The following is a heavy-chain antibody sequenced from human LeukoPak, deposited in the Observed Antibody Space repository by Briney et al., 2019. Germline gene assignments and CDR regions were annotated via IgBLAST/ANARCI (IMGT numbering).Heavy chain of an antibody. CDR1: GYTFTSYD. J-gene: IGHJ5*02. CDR3: ARGRALLWFGESPPYNWFDP. CDR2: MNPNSGNT. V-gene: IGHV1-8*01. Sequence: GASVKVSCKASGYTFTSYDINWVRQATGQGLEWMGWMNPNSGNTGYAQKFQGRVTMTRNTSISTAYMELSSLRSEDTAVYYCARGRALLWFGESPPYNWFDPWGQGTLVTVSS. D-gene: IGHD3-10*01.